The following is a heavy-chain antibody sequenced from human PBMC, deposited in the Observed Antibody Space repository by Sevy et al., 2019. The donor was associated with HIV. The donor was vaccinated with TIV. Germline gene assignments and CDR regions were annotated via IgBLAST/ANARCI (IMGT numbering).Heavy chain of an antibody. CDR3: ERDRIGTVTKIYYYYGMDV. CDR1: GFTFSSYG. Sequence: GGSLRLSCAASGFTFSSYGMHWVRQAPGKGLEWVAVIWYDGSNKYYADSVKGRFTIYRDNSKNTLYLQMKSLRAEDTAEYYCERDRIGTVTKIYYYYGMDVWGQGTTVTVSS. CDR2: IWYDGSNK. V-gene: IGHV3-33*01. D-gene: IGHD4-17*01. J-gene: IGHJ6*02.